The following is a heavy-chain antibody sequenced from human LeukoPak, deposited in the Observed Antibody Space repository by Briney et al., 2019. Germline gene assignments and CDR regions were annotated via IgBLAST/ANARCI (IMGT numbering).Heavy chain of an antibody. D-gene: IGHD5-12*01. CDR1: GFTLSSYE. CDR2: ISSSGSTI. J-gene: IGHJ4*02. Sequence: GGSLRLSCAASGFTLSSYEMNWVRQAPGKGLEWVSYISSSGSTIYYADSVKGRFTISRDNAKNSLYLQMNSLRAEDTAVYYCARWSTVYSGYDPKLGGFDYWGQGTLVTVSS. CDR3: ARWSTVYSGYDPKLGGFDY. V-gene: IGHV3-48*03.